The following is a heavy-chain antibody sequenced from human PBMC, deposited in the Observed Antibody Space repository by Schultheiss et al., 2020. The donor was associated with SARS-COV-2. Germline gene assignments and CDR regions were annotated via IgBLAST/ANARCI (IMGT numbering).Heavy chain of an antibody. CDR1: GYTFTSYA. D-gene: IGHD3-22*01. V-gene: IGHV1-3*01. CDR3: ARDLPITMIVVVMGYGMDV. J-gene: IGHJ6*02. Sequence: ASVKVSCKASGYTFTSYAMHWVRQAPGQRLEWMGWINAGNGNTKYSQKFQGRVTITRDTSASTAYMELSSLRSEDTAVYYCARDLPITMIVVVMGYGMDVWGQGTTVTVSS. CDR2: INAGNGNT.